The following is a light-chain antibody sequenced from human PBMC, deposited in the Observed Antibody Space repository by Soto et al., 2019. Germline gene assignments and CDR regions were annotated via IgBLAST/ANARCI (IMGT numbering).Light chain of an antibody. Sequence: EIVMTQSPATLSLSPGERASLSGGASQSISSSFLAWYQQKPGQAPLLLIYGASSRATGIPDRFSGTGSETDFTLTISRLEPEDFAVYYCQQYDNSPITFGQGTRLEIK. J-gene: IGKJ5*01. CDR3: QQYDNSPIT. V-gene: IGKV3-20*01. CDR1: QSISSSF. CDR2: GAS.